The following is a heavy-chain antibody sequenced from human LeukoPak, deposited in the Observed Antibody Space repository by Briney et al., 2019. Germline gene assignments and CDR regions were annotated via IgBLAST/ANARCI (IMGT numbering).Heavy chain of an antibody. J-gene: IGHJ6*02. CDR3: ARDRGLRWFFGV. CDR1: GGSISSGDYY. D-gene: IGHD4-23*01. Sequence: SETLSLTCTVSGGSISSGDYYWSWIRQPPGKGLEWIGYIYYSGSTYYNPSLKSRVTISVDTSKNQFSLTLSSVTAADTAVYYCARDRGLRWFFGVWGQGTTVTVSS. V-gene: IGHV4-30-4*01. CDR2: IYYSGST.